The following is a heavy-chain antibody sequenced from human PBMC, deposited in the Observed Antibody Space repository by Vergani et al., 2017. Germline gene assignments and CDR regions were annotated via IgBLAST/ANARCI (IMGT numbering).Heavy chain of an antibody. D-gene: IGHD1-1*01. CDR3: ATKSCGTPGCQIGYFRE. CDR2: IKQDGSEK. J-gene: IGHJ1*01. Sequence: EVLLVESGGGLVQPGGSLRLSCAASGFTFSAYWMNWVRQAPGKGLEWVANIKQDGSEKYYVDSVKGRFTISRDNSKSTLYLQMNSLRTEDTAVYYCATKSCGTPGCQIGYFREWGQGTLVTVSS. CDR1: GFTFSAYW. V-gene: IGHV3-7*01.